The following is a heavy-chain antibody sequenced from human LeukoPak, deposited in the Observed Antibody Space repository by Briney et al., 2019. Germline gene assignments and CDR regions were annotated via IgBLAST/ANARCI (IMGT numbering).Heavy chain of an antibody. CDR3: ARDRDDSYYVLGY. V-gene: IGHV1-69*05. D-gene: IGHD3-10*02. CDR2: IIPIFGTA. Sequence: ASVKVSCKASGGTFSSYAISWVRQAPGQGLEWMVGIIPIFGTANYAQKFQGRVTITRDTSASTAYMELSSLRSEDTAVYYCARDRDDSYYVLGYWGQGTLATVSS. J-gene: IGHJ4*02. CDR1: GGTFSSYA.